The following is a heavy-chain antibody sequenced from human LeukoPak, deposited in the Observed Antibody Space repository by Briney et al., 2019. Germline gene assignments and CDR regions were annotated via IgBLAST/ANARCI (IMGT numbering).Heavy chain of an antibody. CDR1: GFTFSGYA. J-gene: IGHJ4*02. V-gene: IGHV3-64*04. D-gene: IGHD6-19*01. CDR2: ISGSGPFSNSAATT. CDR3: ARGAYSSGWAYFDH. Sequence: GGSLRLSCAASGFTFSGYAMNWVRQAPGKGLEWVSAISGSGPFSNSAATTYYADSVKGRFTISRDNSNNTLYLQMNSLRSEDTAVYYCARGAYSSGWAYFDHWGQGTLVTVSS.